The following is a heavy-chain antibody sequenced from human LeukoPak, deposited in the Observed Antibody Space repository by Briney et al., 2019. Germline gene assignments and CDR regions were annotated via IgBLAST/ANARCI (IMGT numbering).Heavy chain of an antibody. CDR3: AREIAASGLNWFDP. J-gene: IGHJ5*02. D-gene: IGHD6-13*01. CDR1: GGTFSGYA. Sequence: SVKVSCKASGGTFSGYAISWVRQAPGQGLEWMGGIIPIFGTATYAQKFQGRLTITADESTATAYMELSSLRSEDTAVYYCAREIAASGLNWFDPWGQGTLVTVSS. CDR2: IIPIFGTA. V-gene: IGHV1-69*13.